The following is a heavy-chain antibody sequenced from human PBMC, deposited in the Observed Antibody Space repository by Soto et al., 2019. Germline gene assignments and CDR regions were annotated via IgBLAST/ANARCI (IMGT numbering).Heavy chain of an antibody. CDR2: INPKSGDT. V-gene: IGHV1-2*04. CDR1: GYTFSDYY. CDR3: ARVKDADYRNWFDP. Sequence: SVKVSCKASGYTFSDYYIHWVRQAPGQGLEWMGWINPKSGDTSYAQKFQGWVTMTRDTSISTGYMELSRLRSDDTAVYYCARVKDADYRNWFDPWGQRTLVTVSS. D-gene: IGHD4-17*01. J-gene: IGHJ5*02.